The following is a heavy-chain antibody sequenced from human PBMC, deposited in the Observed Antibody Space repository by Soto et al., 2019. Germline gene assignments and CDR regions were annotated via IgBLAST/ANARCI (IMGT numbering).Heavy chain of an antibody. V-gene: IGHV1-18*01. CDR2: ISGNNGNT. CDR3: AREGPAPYYYYGMDV. Sequence: QVQLVQSRGEVKKPGASVKVSCKTSGYSFTTYGINWVRQAPGQGLEWMGWISGNNGNTNYAQNLQGRVTMTTDTSTSTAYMELSSLRSDDSAVYYCAREGPAPYYYYGMDVWYQVSTVTVS. J-gene: IGHJ6*02. CDR1: GYSFTTYG.